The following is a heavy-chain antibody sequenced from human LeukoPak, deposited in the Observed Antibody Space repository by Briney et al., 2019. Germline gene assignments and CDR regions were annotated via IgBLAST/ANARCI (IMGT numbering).Heavy chain of an antibody. V-gene: IGHV1-58*02. Sequence: SVKVSCKASGFTFTSSAMQWVRQARGQRLEWIGWIVVGSGNTNYAQKFQERVTITRDMSTSTAYVELSSLRSDDTAVYYCARSWYNWFDPWGQGTLVTVSS. CDR1: GFTFTSSA. D-gene: IGHD6-13*01. J-gene: IGHJ5*02. CDR3: ARSWYNWFDP. CDR2: IVVGSGNT.